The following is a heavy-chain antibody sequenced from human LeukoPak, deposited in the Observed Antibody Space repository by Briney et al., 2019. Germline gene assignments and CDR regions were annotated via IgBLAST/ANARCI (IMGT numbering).Heavy chain of an antibody. CDR2: ARNRAYGGAT. V-gene: IGHV3-49*04. J-gene: IGHJ4*02. CDR3: SRGSIENGGGWYIDY. D-gene: IGHD6-19*01. CDR1: GFTFGDYA. Sequence: GGSLRLSCTTSGFTFGDYAVAWVRQAPGKGLEWVGFARNRAYGGATEYAASAKGRFTISRDDSRNIAYLQMSGLQTDDTAVYYCSRGSIENGGGWYIDYWGQGTLVTVSS.